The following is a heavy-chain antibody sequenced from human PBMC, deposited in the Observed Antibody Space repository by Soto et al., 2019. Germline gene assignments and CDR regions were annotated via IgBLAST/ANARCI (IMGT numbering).Heavy chain of an antibody. D-gene: IGHD1-1*01. CDR3: ARDEAYKSNDGGWLDP. V-gene: IGHV1-18*01. J-gene: IGHJ5*02. CDR1: GYTFTIYG. CDR2: ISAYNVNT. Sequence: QVQLVQSGAEVKKPGASVKVSCKASGYTFTIYGISWVRQASGQGLEWMGWISAYNVNTKYAQKLQGRVTMTTDTSRSTADMELRSLRSDDTAVYYCARDEAYKSNDGGWLDPWGEGTLVTVSS.